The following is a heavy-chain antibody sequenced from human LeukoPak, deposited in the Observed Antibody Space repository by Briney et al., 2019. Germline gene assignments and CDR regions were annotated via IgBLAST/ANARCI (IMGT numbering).Heavy chain of an antibody. Sequence: PSETLSLTCTVSGVSISGSYWSWIRQPPGKGLECVAYIYFSDSRGYNPSLKSRVTISGDTSKNQIFLTLSSVTAADTAVYYCARGHLILGGYYYGMDVWGQGTTVAVSS. CDR2: IYFSDSR. D-gene: IGHD3-16*01. J-gene: IGHJ6*02. V-gene: IGHV4-59*01. CDR1: GVSISGSY. CDR3: ARGHLILGGYYYGMDV.